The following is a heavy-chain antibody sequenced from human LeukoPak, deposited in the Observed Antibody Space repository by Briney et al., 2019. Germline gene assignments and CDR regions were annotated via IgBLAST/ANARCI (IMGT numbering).Heavy chain of an antibody. CDR2: ISAYNGNT. Sequence: ASVKVSCKASGYTFTGYYMHWVRQATGQGLEWMGWISAYNGNTNYAQKLQGRVTMTTDTSTSTAYMELRSLRSDDTAVYYCAREPGVTNWFDPWGQGTLVTVSS. D-gene: IGHD4-23*01. V-gene: IGHV1-18*04. CDR3: AREPGVTNWFDP. J-gene: IGHJ5*02. CDR1: GYTFTGYY.